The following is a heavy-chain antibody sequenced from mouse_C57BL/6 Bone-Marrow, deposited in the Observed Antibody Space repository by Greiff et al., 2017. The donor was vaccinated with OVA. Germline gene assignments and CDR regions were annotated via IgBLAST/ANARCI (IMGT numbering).Heavy chain of an antibody. D-gene: IGHD1-1*01. V-gene: IGHV5-6*01. CDR1: GFTFSSYG. J-gene: IGHJ4*01. CDR3: ASPLHCYGSDYAMDY. CDR2: ISSGGSYT. Sequence: EVKLMESGGDLVKPGGSLKLSCAASGFTFSSYGMSWVRQTPDKRLEWVATISSGGSYTYYPDSVKGRFTISRDNAKNTLYLQMSSLKSEDTAMYYCASPLHCYGSDYAMDYWGQGTSVTVSS.